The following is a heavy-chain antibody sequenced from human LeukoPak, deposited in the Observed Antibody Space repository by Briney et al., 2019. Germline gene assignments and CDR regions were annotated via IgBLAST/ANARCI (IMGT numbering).Heavy chain of an antibody. J-gene: IGHJ4*02. CDR2: ISWNSGSI. Sequence: PGGSLRLSCAASGFTFDDYAMHWVRQAPGKGLEWVSGISWNSGSIGYADSVKGRFTISRDNAKNSLYLQMNSLRAEDTALYYCAKDMGWYYYDSSGSKGFDYWGQGTLVTVSS. V-gene: IGHV3-9*01. CDR1: GFTFDDYA. D-gene: IGHD3-22*01. CDR3: AKDMGWYYYDSSGSKGFDY.